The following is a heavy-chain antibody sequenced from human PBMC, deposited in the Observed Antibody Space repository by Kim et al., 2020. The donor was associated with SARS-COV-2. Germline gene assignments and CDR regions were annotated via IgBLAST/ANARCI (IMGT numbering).Heavy chain of an antibody. CDR1: GFTVSSNY. CDR2: IYSGGST. V-gene: IGHV3-53*04. D-gene: IGHD5-12*01. Sequence: GGSLRLSCAASGFTVSSNYMSWVRQAPGKGLEWVSVIYSGGSTYYADSVKGRFTISRHNSKNTLYLQMNSLRAEDTAVYYCARVGSGYEYYYGMDVWGQGTTVTVSS. CDR3: ARVGSGYEYYYGMDV. J-gene: IGHJ6*02.